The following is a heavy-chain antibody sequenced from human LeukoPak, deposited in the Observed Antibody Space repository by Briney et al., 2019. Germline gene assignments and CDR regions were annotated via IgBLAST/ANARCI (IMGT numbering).Heavy chain of an antibody. CDR2: ISYDGSNK. CDR1: GFTFSSYG. J-gene: IGHJ4*02. D-gene: IGHD4-23*01. V-gene: IGHV3-30*18. CDR3: AKDQTTVVTGLDY. Sequence: GGSLRLPCAASGFTFSSYGMHWVRQAPGKGLEWVAVISYDGSNKYYADSVKGRFTISRDNSKNTLYLQMNSLRAEDTAVYYCAKDQTTVVTGLDYWGQGTLVTVSS.